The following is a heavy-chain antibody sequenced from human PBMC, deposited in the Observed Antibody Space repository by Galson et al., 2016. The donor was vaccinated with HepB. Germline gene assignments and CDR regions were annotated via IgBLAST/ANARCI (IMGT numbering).Heavy chain of an antibody. D-gene: IGHD2-8*02. CDR3: TRDPISSCTGGVCYGVRVDA. CDR1: GFSFSSYS. J-gene: IGHJ5*02. V-gene: IGHV3-21*01. Sequence: SLRLSCAASGFSFSSYSMNWVRQAPGKGLEWVSSISGSSTFIYYRESVKGRFTISRHNAKNSLYLQMNSLRAEATAVYFCTRDPISSCTGGVCYGVRVDAGGQGTLVTVSS. CDR2: ISGSSTFI.